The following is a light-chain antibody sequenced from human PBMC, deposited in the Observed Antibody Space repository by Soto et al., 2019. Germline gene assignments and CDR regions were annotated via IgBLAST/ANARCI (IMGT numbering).Light chain of an antibody. Sequence: EIVLTQSAATLSLSPGERATLSCTVSQSVSSYLAWYQQKAGQAPRLFIDDASNRATGSPARFSGSGSGTDFTLTIRSLEPEDFAVYYCQHRSNWWTFGQGSKVDI. J-gene: IGKJ1*01. CDR2: DAS. V-gene: IGKV3-11*01. CDR3: QHRSNWWT. CDR1: QSVSSY.